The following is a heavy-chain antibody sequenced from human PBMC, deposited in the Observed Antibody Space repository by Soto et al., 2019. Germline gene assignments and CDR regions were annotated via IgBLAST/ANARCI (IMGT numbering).Heavy chain of an antibody. V-gene: IGHV3-7*03. D-gene: IGHD3-10*01. CDR3: AREAVGPDMRGFSSGTREFDY. CDR2: IKQDGSEK. Sequence: EVQLVESGGGLVQPGGSLRLSCAASGFTFSSYWMSWVRQAPGKGLEWVANIKQDGSEKYYVDSVKGRFTISRDNAKNSLYLQMNSLRAEDTAVYYCAREAVGPDMRGFSSGTREFDYWGQGTLVTVSS. J-gene: IGHJ4*02. CDR1: GFTFSSYW.